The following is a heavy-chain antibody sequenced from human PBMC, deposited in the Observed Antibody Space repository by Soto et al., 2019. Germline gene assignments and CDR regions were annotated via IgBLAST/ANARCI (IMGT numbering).Heavy chain of an antibody. CDR2: IWYDGSNK. D-gene: IGHD6-19*01. J-gene: IGHJ4*02. Sequence: SLRLSCAASGFTFSSYGMHWVRQAPGKGLEWVAVIWYDGSNKYYADSVKSRFTISRDNSKNTLYLQMNSLRAEDTAVYYCARDWYSSGKNLDYWGQGTLVTRLL. CDR3: ARDWYSSGKNLDY. CDR1: GFTFSSYG. V-gene: IGHV3-33*01.